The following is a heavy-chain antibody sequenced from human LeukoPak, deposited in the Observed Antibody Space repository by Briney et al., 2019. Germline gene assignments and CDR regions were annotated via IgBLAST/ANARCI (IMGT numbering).Heavy chain of an antibody. CDR2: INPYNGNT. Sequence: ASVKVSCKTSGYTFTTYGISWVRQAPGQGLEWMGWINPYNGNTNYAQKLQGRVTMTTDTSTSTAYMELRSLRSDDTAVYYCTRGGGYCGSTSCYTGTIRGWFDPWGQGTLVTVSS. CDR1: GYTFTTYG. J-gene: IGHJ5*02. D-gene: IGHD2-2*02. V-gene: IGHV1-18*01. CDR3: TRGGGYCGSTSCYTGTIRGWFDP.